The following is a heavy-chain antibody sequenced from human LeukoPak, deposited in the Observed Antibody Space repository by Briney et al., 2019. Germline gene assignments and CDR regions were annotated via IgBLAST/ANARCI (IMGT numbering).Heavy chain of an antibody. CDR3: AREWSGVGATSDY. V-gene: IGHV3-48*04. J-gene: IGHJ4*02. CDR2: ISSSSSTI. D-gene: IGHD1-26*01. CDR1: GFTFSSYN. Sequence: PGGSLRLSCAASGFTFSSYNMKWVRQAPGKGLEWVSYISSSSSTIHYADSVKGRFTISRDNAKNSLYLQMNSLRAEDTAVYYCAREWSGVGATSDYWGQGTLVTVSS.